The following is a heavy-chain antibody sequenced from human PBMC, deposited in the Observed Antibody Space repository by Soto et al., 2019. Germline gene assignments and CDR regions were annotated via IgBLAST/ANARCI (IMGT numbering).Heavy chain of an antibody. V-gene: IGHV4-59*01. D-gene: IGHD3-22*01. J-gene: IGHJ4*02. Sequence: TSENLSLTCTVSGGSISSYYWGWIRQPPGKGLEWIGYIYYSGSTNYNPSLKSRVTISVDTSKNQFSLKLSSVTAADTAVYYCARYQGATDDYYDSVGYFDYWGQGTLVTVSS. CDR2: IYYSGST. CDR3: ARYQGATDDYYDSVGYFDY. CDR1: GGSISSYY.